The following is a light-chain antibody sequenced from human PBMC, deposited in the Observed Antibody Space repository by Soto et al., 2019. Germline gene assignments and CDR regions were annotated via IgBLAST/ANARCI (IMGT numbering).Light chain of an antibody. CDR3: QTWGTGPFV. J-gene: IGLJ1*01. V-gene: IGLV4-69*01. Sequence: QSVLTQSPSASASLGASVKLTCTLSSGHISYAIAWHQQQPEKGPRYLMKLNSDGSHSKGDGIPDRFSGSSSGAERYLTISSLQSEDEADYCCQTWGTGPFVFGTGTKVTVL. CDR1: SGHISYA. CDR2: LNSDGSH.